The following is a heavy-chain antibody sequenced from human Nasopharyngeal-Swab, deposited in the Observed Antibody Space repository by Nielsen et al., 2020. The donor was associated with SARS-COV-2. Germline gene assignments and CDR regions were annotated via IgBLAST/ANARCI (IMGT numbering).Heavy chain of an antibody. J-gene: IGHJ4*02. D-gene: IGHD4-17*01. Sequence: GGSLRLSCAASGFTFDDCAMHWVRQAPGKGLEWVSGISWNSGSIGYADSVKGRFTISRDNAKNSLYLQMNSLRAEDTALYYCAKDTIPYDYGDYYFDYWGQGTLVTVSS. CDR3: AKDTIPYDYGDYYFDY. CDR2: ISWNSGSI. CDR1: GFTFDDCA. V-gene: IGHV3-9*01.